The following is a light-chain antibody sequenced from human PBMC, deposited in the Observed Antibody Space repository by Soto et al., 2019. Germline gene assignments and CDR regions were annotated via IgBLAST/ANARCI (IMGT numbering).Light chain of an antibody. CDR2: GAS. CDR1: QSVSSSY. Sequence: EIVLTQSPGTLSLSPGERATLSCRASQSVSSSYLAWYQQKPGQAPRLLIYGASSRATGIPDRFSGSGSGTDFTLTISRLEPEDFAVYYCKQYGSSLTFGGGHKVEIK. V-gene: IGKV3-20*01. J-gene: IGKJ4*01. CDR3: KQYGSSLT.